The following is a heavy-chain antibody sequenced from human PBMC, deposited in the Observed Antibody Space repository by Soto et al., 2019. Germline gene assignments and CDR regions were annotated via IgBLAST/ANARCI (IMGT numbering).Heavy chain of an antibody. CDR2: IIPIFGTA. V-gene: IGHV1-69*13. Sequence: ASVKVSCKASGGTFSSYAISWVRQAPGQGLEWMGGIIPIFGTANYAQKFQGRVTITADESTSTAYMELSSLRSEDTAVYYCARKMEVFDAFDIWGQGTMVTVSS. J-gene: IGHJ3*02. D-gene: IGHD1-1*01. CDR1: GGTFSSYA. CDR3: ARKMEVFDAFDI.